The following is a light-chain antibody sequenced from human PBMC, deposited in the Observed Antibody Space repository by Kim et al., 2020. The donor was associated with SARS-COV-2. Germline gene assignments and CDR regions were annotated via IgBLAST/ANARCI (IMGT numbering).Light chain of an antibody. CDR3: QAWDSSKVV. Sequence: SYELTQPPSVSVSPGQTASITCSGDKLGDKYARWYQQKPGQSPVLVIYQDSKRPSGIPERISGSNSGNTATLTISGTQARDEADYYCQAWDSSKVVFGGG. CDR2: QDS. V-gene: IGLV3-1*01. J-gene: IGLJ2*01. CDR1: KLGDKY.